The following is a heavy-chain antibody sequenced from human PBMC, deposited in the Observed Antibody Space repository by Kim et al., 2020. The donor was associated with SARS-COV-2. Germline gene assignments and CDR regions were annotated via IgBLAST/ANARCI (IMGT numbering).Heavy chain of an antibody. CDR2: ITPTNGDT. CDR1: GYTFTNYY. D-gene: IGHD2-15*01. J-gene: IGHJ4*02. CDR3: AREYRGGYFDY. V-gene: IGHV1-46*01. Sequence: ASVKVSCKTSGYTFTNYYVHWVRQAPGQGLEWMGMITPTNGDTNYAQKFQARVIITRDTSTSTVYMDLSGLTSEDTAVCFCAREYRGGYFDYWGQGTLVTVSS.